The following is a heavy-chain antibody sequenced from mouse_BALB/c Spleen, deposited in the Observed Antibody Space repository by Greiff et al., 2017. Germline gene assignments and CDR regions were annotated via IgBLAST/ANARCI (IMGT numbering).Heavy chain of an antibody. Sequence: EVKLMESGPELVKPGASVKISCKASGYSFTGYFMNWVMQSHGKSLEWIGRINPYNGDTFYNQKFKGKATLTVDKSSSTAHMELRSLASEDSAVYYCAYYDYDGGFAYWGQGTLVTVSA. CDR1: GYSFTGYF. V-gene: IGHV1-20*02. CDR2: INPYNGDT. D-gene: IGHD2-4*01. J-gene: IGHJ3*01. CDR3: AYYDYDGGFAY.